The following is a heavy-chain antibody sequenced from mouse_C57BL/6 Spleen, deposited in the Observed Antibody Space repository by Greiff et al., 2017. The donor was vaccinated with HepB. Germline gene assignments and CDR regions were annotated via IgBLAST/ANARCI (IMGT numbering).Heavy chain of an antibody. J-gene: IGHJ2*01. CDR1: GFSLTSYG. V-gene: IGHV2-6-1*01. CDR2: IWSDGST. Sequence: VKLMESGPGLVAPSQSLSITCTVSGFSLTSYGVHWVRQPPGKGLEWLVVIWSDGSTTYNSALKSRLSISKDNSKSQVFLKMTSLQTDDTAMYYCARQGGRDYDFDYWGQGTTLTVSS. CDR3: ARQGGRDYDFDY. D-gene: IGHD2-4*01.